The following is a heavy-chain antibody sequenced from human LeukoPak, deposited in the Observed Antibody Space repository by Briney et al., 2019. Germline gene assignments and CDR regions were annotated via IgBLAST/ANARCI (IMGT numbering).Heavy chain of an antibody. CDR2: IYYSGSA. V-gene: IGHV4-31*03. J-gene: IGHJ4*02. D-gene: IGHD3-3*01. CDR1: GGSISSGGYY. Sequence: SQTLSLTCTVSGGSISSGGYYWSWIRQHPGKGLEWIGYIYYSGSAYYNPSLKSRVTISVDTSENQFSLKLSSVTAADTAVYYCARGSYYDFWSGYYTSYYFDYWGQGTLVTVSS. CDR3: ARGSYYDFWSGYYTSYYFDY.